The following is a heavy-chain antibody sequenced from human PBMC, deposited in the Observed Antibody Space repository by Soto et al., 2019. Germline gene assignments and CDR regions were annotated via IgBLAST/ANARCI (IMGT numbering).Heavy chain of an antibody. D-gene: IGHD5-18*01. CDR3: VRAMRHTAMVYPCFDP. V-gene: IGHV4-31*03. Sequence: SETLSLTCSVSFSSVSAGAYYWGCVRQRPGRGLEWIGYVYESGYTYYNMSLKSRLTISLDRSNNQFSLGLTSVTAADTAVYYCVRAMRHTAMVYPCFDPWGQGTLVTVSS. CDR1: FSSVSAGAYY. CDR2: VYESGYT. J-gene: IGHJ5*02.